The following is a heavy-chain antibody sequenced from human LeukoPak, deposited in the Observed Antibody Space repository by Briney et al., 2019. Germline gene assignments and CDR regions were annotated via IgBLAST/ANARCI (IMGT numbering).Heavy chain of an antibody. CDR2: ISWNSDSI. CDR1: GFTFGDYA. J-gene: IGHJ2*01. Sequence: GGSLRLSCAASGFTFGDYAMHWVRQAPGKGLEWVSGISWNSDSIGYADSVKGRFTISRDNAKNSLYLQMNSLRAEDTALYYCAKDIAVAGMTFWYFDLWGRGTLVTVSS. D-gene: IGHD6-19*01. V-gene: IGHV3-9*01. CDR3: AKDIAVAGMTFWYFDL.